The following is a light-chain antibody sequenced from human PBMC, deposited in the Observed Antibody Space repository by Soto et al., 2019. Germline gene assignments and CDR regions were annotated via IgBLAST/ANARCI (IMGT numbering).Light chain of an antibody. J-gene: IGKJ2*01. V-gene: IGKV1-5*03. Sequence: DIQMTQSPSTLSASVGDRVTITCRASQSISTWLAWYQQKPGKAPNLLIYKASNLESGVPSRFSGSGSGTKFTLTISGLQRDDFANYYCQQYETYYTFGQGTKLEIK. CDR2: KAS. CDR1: QSISTW. CDR3: QQYETYYT.